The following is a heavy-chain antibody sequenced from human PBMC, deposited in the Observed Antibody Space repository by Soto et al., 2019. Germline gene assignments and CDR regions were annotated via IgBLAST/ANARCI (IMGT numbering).Heavy chain of an antibody. V-gene: IGHV4-30-4*01. CDR2: IYYSGST. Sequence: PSETLSLTCTVSGGSISSGDYYWSWIRQPPGKGLEWIGYIYYSGSTYYNPSLKSRVTISVDTSKNQFSLKLSSVTAADTAVYYCARLFTVRTMTVGTNWFDPWGQGTLVTVSS. CDR1: GGSISSGDYY. J-gene: IGHJ5*02. CDR3: ARLFTVRTMTVGTNWFDP. D-gene: IGHD3-22*01.